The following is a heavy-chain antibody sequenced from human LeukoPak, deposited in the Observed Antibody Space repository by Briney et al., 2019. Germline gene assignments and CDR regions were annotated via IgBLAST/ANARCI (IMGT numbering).Heavy chain of an antibody. J-gene: IGHJ4*02. CDR1: GGTFSSYA. CDR3: ARHVSTTGTTGYYYFDY. Sequence: SVKVSCKASGGTFSSYAISWVRQAPGQGLEWMGGIIPIFGTANNAQKFQGRVTITADESTSTAYMELSSLRSEDTAVYYCARHVSTTGTTGYYYFDYWGQGTLVTVSS. V-gene: IGHV1-69*13. D-gene: IGHD1-1*01. CDR2: IIPIFGTA.